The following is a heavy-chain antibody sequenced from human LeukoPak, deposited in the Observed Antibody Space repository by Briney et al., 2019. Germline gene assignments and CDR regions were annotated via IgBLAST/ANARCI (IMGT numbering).Heavy chain of an antibody. CDR3: ANGVGATIFDY. Sequence: PGGSLRLSCAASGFTSSSCAMTWVRQAPGKGLEWVSGISGSGSSTYYADSVKGRFTISRDNSKNTLYLQMNSLRAEDTAVYYCANGVGATIFDYWGQGTLVTVSS. CDR1: GFTSSSCA. D-gene: IGHD1-26*01. CDR2: ISGSGSST. J-gene: IGHJ4*02. V-gene: IGHV3-23*01.